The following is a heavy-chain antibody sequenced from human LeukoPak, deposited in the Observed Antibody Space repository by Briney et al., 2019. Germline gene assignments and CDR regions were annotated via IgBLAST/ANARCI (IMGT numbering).Heavy chain of an antibody. D-gene: IGHD6-13*01. Sequence: ASVKVSCKVSGYTLTELSMHWVRQAPGKGLEWMGGFDPEDGETIYAQKFQGRVTMTEDTSTDTACMELSSLRSEDTAVYYCATDLARDSSSWYNQWNYWGQGTLVTVSS. CDR3: ATDLARDSSSWYNQWNY. J-gene: IGHJ4*02. CDR1: GYTLTELS. CDR2: FDPEDGET. V-gene: IGHV1-24*01.